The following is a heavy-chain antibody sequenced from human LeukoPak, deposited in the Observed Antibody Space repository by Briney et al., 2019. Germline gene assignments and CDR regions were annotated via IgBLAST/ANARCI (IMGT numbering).Heavy chain of an antibody. Sequence: GASVKVSCKASGYTFTGYYMHWVRQAPGQGLEWMGWINPNSGGTNYAQKFQGRVTMTRDTSISTAYMELSRLRSDDTAVYYCARGGWYDFWSGYSEQAFDIWGQGTMVTVSS. CDR3: ARGGWYDFWSGYSEQAFDI. CDR1: GYTFTGYY. D-gene: IGHD3-3*01. CDR2: INPNSGGT. J-gene: IGHJ3*02. V-gene: IGHV1-2*02.